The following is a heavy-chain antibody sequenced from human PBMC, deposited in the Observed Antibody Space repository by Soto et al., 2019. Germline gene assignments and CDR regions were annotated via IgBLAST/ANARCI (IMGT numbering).Heavy chain of an antibody. J-gene: IGHJ6*02. V-gene: IGHV4-4*02. CDR2: IYHSGST. D-gene: IGHD5-18*01. CDR1: GGSISSSNW. Sequence: QVQLQESGPGLVKPSGTLSLTCAVSGGSISSSNWWSWVRQPPGKGLEWIGEIYHSGSTNYNPSLTSRVIISVDKSKNQFSLKLSSVTAADTAVYYCAGWIQLQQYYYYGMDVWGQGTTVTVSS. CDR3: AGWIQLQQYYYYGMDV.